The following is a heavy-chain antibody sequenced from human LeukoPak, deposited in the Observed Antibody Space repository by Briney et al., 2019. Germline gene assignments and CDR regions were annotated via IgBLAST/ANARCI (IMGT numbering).Heavy chain of an antibody. CDR3: AREESSGFNYFDY. V-gene: IGHV1-69*13. J-gene: IGHJ4*02. D-gene: IGHD6-19*01. CDR1: GGTFSSYA. CDR2: IIPIFGTA. Sequence: SVKVSCKASGGTFSSYAISWVRQASGQGLEWMGGIIPIFGTANYAQKFQGRVTITADESTSTAYMELSSLRSEDTAVYYCAREESSGFNYFDYWGQGTLVTVSS.